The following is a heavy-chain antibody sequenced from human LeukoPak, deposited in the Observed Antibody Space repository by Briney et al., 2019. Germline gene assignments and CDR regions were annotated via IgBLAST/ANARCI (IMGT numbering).Heavy chain of an antibody. J-gene: IGHJ4*02. V-gene: IGHV3-7*01. Sequence: GGSLRLSCAASGFTFSNDWMSWVRQAPGKGLEWMASIKGDGSDKYYVDSVKGRFTISRDNAKNSMYLQMNSLRAEDTAVYYCAMTTVIYWGQGTLVTVSS. CDR3: AMTTVIY. CDR1: GFTFSNDW. D-gene: IGHD4-11*01. CDR2: IKGDGSDK.